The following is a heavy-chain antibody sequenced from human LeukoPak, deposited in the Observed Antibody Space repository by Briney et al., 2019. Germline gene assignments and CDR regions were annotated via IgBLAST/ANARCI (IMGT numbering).Heavy chain of an antibody. Sequence: SETLSLTCTVSGGSISSYYWSWIRQPPGKGLEWIGYIYYSGSTNYNPSLKSRVTISVDTSKNQFSLKLSSVTAADTAVYYCASKYGDYGYFDYWGQGTLVTVSS. CDR1: GGSISSYY. CDR3: ASKYGDYGYFDY. CDR2: IYYSGST. V-gene: IGHV4-59*08. D-gene: IGHD4-17*01. J-gene: IGHJ4*02.